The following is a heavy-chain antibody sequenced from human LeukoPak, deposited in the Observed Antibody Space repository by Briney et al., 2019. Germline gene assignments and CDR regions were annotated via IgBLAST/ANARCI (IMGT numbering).Heavy chain of an antibody. CDR1: GFTFSSYA. Sequence: GGSLRLSCAAPGFTFSSYAMSWVRQAPGKGLEWVSAISGRGSSTYYADSVKGRFSLSRDNSKNTLHLQMNSLRAEDTAVYYCARDLYSSSWYEAYFDYWGQGTLVTVSS. D-gene: IGHD6-13*01. CDR3: ARDLYSSSWYEAYFDY. CDR2: ISGRGSST. V-gene: IGHV3-23*01. J-gene: IGHJ4*02.